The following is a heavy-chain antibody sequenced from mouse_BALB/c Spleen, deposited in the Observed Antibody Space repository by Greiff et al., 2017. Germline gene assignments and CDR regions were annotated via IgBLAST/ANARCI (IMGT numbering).Heavy chain of an antibody. D-gene: IGHD2-10*01. J-gene: IGHJ3*01. CDR3: ASAYYVPFLAY. CDR2: IDPANGNT. V-gene: IGHV14-3*02. CDR1: GFNIKDTY. Sequence: EVKLQESGAELVKPGASVKLSCTASGFNIKDTYMHWVKQRPEQGLEWIGRIDPANGNTKYDPKFQGKATITADTSSNTAYLQLSSLTSEDTAVYYCASAYYVPFLAYWGQGTLVTVSA.